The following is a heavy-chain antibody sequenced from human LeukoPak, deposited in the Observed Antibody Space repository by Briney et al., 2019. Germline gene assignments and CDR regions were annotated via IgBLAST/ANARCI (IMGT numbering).Heavy chain of an antibody. CDR2: ISGSGGST. Sequence: GGSLRLSCAASGFTFSSYAMSWVRQAPGKGLEWVSAISGSGGSTYYADSVKGRFTISRDNSKNTLYLQMNSLRAEVTAVYYCAKTPIPNHYAILTGHVYYFDYWGQGTLVTVSS. D-gene: IGHD3-9*01. V-gene: IGHV3-23*01. CDR1: GFTFSSYA. CDR3: AKTPIPNHYAILTGHVYYFDY. J-gene: IGHJ4*02.